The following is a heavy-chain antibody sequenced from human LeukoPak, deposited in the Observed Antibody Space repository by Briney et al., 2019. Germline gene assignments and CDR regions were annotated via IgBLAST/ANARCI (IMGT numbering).Heavy chain of an antibody. J-gene: IGHJ4*02. D-gene: IGHD1-26*01. Sequence: SETLSLTCAVYGGSFSGYYWSWIRQPPGKGLEWIGEINHSGSTNYNPSLKSRVTISVDTSKNQFSLKLSSVTAADTAVYYCARDEEGASFDFWGQGTLVTVSS. CDR1: GGSFSGYY. V-gene: IGHV4-34*01. CDR3: ARDEEGASFDF. CDR2: INHSGST.